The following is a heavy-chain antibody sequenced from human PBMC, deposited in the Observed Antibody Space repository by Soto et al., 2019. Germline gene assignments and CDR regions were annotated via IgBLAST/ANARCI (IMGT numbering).Heavy chain of an antibody. CDR3: ARRYGYSWDY. CDR2: IYYSGST. D-gene: IGHD5-18*01. V-gene: IGHV4-59*08. J-gene: IGHJ4*02. CDR1: GGSISSYY. Sequence: QVQLQESGPGLVKPSETLSLTCTVSGGSISSYYWSWLRQPPGKGLEWIGYIYYSGSTNYNPSLKSRVTISVDTSKNQFSLKLSSVTAADTAVYYCARRYGYSWDYWGQGTLVTVSS.